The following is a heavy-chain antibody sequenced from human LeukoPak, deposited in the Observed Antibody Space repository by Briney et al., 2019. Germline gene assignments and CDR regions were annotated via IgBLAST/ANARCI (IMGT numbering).Heavy chain of an antibody. Sequence: GGSLTLSCVVSGLTFTSYTMDWVRQAPGKGLEWLSSISSSSNDIDYPDSGKGRFTISRDNAKNSVLQQMISLRAGDTAWYYSAIIRVRNSWGEKTLVTVSS. CDR2: ISSSSNDI. V-gene: IGHV3-21*01. CDR1: GLTFTSYT. D-gene: IGHD3-10*01. CDR3: AIIRVRNS. J-gene: IGHJ4*02.